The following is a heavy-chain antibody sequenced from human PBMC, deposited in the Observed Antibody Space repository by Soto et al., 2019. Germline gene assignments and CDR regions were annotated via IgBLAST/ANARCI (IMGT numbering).Heavy chain of an antibody. J-gene: IGHJ4*02. CDR3: GGYGGGEPFDC. CDR1: GCSISSYC. CDR2: IYYSGST. Sequence: QVQLQESGPGLVKPSASLSLTCTVSGCSISSYCWSWVRQPPGKGRGWIGYIYYSGSTNYNPSLKSRVNNTEITDNNLYALKLRSVSAADQAVYYGGGYGGGEPFDCRGKGTLVT. D-gene: IGHD2-15*01. V-gene: IGHV4-59*07.